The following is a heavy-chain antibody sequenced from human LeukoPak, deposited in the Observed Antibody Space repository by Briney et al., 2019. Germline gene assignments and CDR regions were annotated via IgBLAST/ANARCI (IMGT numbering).Heavy chain of an antibody. Sequence: SETLSLTCAVYGGSFSGYYWSWIRQPPGKGLEWIGEINHSGSTNYNPSLKSRVTISVDTSKNQFSLKLSSVTAADTAVYYCARVGRARAVPNWFDPWGQGTLVTVSS. CDR1: GGSFSGYY. CDR2: INHSGST. CDR3: ARVGRARAVPNWFDP. D-gene: IGHD3-10*01. V-gene: IGHV4-34*01. J-gene: IGHJ5*02.